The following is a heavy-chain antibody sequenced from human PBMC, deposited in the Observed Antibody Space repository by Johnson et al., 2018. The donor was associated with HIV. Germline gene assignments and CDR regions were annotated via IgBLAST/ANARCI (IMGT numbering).Heavy chain of an antibody. CDR2: ISSNGGST. Sequence: EVQLVESGGGLVQPGRSLRLSCTASGFTFGDYAMSWVRQAPGKGLEYVSAISSNGGSTYYANSVKGRFTISRDNSKNTLYLQMGSLRAEDMAVYYCARERLGAAFDIWGQGTMVTVSS. J-gene: IGHJ3*02. CDR1: GFTFGDYA. CDR3: ARERLGAAFDI. V-gene: IGHV3-64*01. D-gene: IGHD3-16*01.